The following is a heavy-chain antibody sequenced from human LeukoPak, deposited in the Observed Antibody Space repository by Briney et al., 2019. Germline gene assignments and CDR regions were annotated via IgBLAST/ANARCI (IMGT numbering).Heavy chain of an antibody. CDR3: AKDKGRISLATPKDAFDI. V-gene: IGHV3-23*01. J-gene: IGHJ3*02. D-gene: IGHD6-6*01. CDR1: GFTFRTSA. CDR2: ISGSGAKT. Sequence: GGSLRLSCAASGFTFRTSAMTWVRQAPGKGLEWVSAISGSGAKTYYADSVRGRFTISRDNSKNTLYLQMNNLRAEDTAIYYCAKDKGRISLATPKDAFDIWGQGTMVTVSS.